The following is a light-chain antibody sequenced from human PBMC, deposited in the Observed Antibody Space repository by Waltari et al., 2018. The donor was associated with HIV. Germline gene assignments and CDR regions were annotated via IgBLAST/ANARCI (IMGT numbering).Light chain of an antibody. J-gene: IGLJ2*01. V-gene: IGLV2-8*01. CDR1: NSDIGPYAF. CDR3: SSFANRDGFYVL. Sequence: QSALTQPPPASGSPGQSVTLSCTGTNSDIGPYAFVSWYQQHPGKAPKLVISEVTKRPSGVSDRFSGSKSGNTAFLTVSGLQAEDEADYYCSSFANRDGFYVLFGGGTRLTVL. CDR2: EVT.